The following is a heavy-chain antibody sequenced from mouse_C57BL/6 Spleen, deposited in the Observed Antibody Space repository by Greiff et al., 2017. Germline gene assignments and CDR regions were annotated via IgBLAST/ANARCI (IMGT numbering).Heavy chain of an antibody. CDR2: LSSGSSTI. CDR1: GFTFSDYG. Sequence: EVKLVESGGGLVKPGGSLKLSCAASGFTFSDYGMHWVRQAPEKGLEWVAYLSSGSSTIYYADTVKGRFTIARDNAKNTLFLQMTSLRSEDTAMYYCARGYGTGYFDVWGTGTTVTVSS. V-gene: IGHV5-17*01. CDR3: ARGYGTGYFDV. J-gene: IGHJ1*03. D-gene: IGHD1-1*01.